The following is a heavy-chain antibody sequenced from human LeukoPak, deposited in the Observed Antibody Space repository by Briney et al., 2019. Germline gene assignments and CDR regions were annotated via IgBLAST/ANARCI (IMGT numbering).Heavy chain of an antibody. Sequence: SQTLSLTCAVSGASISRGDYSWSWIRQPPGMGLEWIGYIYHGGSTYYNPSLNSRVTISIDTSKNQFSLKLSSVTAADTAVYFCARRSTGNYNWFDPWGRGSLVTVSS. J-gene: IGHJ5*02. CDR1: GASISRGDYS. V-gene: IGHV4-30-2*01. D-gene: IGHD1-1*01. CDR2: IYHGGST. CDR3: ARRSTGNYNWFDP.